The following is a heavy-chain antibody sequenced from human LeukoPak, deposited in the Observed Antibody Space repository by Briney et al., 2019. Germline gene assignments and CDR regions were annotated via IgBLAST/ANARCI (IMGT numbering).Heavy chain of an antibody. CDR1: GFTFSSYA. CDR2: ISYDGSNK. D-gene: IGHD3-10*01. J-gene: IGHJ3*02. V-gene: IGHV3-30-3*01. CDR3: AFLSAFTMVRGTYDAFDI. Sequence: GGSLRLSCAASGFTFSSYAMHWVRQAPGKGLEWVAVISYDGSNKYYADSVKGRFTISRDNSKNTLYLQMNSLRAEDTAVYYCAFLSAFTMVRGTYDAFDIWGQGTMVTVSS.